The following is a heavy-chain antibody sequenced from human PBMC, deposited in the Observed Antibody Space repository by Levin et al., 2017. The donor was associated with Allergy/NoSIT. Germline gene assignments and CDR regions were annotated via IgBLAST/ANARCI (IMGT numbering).Heavy chain of an antibody. Sequence: GGSLRLSCAASGFTFSSYGMHWVRQAPGKGLEWVAVILYDGNTKYYADSGRGRFTISRDNSKNTLDLQMNGLRPEDTAVYYCAQDPFTVAGSYYFDYWGQGTLVTVSS. V-gene: IGHV3-30*18. CDR1: GFTFSSYG. CDR2: ILYDGNTK. D-gene: IGHD6-19*01. J-gene: IGHJ4*02. CDR3: AQDPFTVAGSYYFDY.